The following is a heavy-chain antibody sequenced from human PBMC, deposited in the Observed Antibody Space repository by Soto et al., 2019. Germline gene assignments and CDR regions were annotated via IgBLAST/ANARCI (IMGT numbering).Heavy chain of an antibody. CDR2: IGTFGDT. Sequence: GGSLRLSCAASGFTFSDYDMHWVRQVAGKGLEWVTTIGTFGDTFYADPVKGRFTISRENAKNSLYLQLHSLRAGDTAIYYCARHKSQCVGKGGQLSGLCDVDVWGQGT. J-gene: IGHJ6*02. D-gene: IGHD7-27*01. CDR3: ARHKSQCVGKGGQLSGLCDVDV. V-gene: IGHV3-13*01. CDR1: GFTFSDYD.